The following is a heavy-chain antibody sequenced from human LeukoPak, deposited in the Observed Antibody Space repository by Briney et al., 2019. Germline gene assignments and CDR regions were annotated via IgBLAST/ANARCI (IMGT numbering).Heavy chain of an antibody. CDR1: GFNLSSYR. CDR2: ISSTSSYI. V-gene: IGHV3-21*01. CDR3: ASAFWSGYIDY. D-gene: IGHD3-3*01. J-gene: IGHJ4*02. Sequence: AGGSLSLSCAASGFNLSSYRLNWVRQAPGKGLEWVSSISSTSSYIYYADSVKGRFTISRDNAKNSLYLQTNSLRAEDTAVYYCASAFWSGYIDYWGQGTLVTVSS.